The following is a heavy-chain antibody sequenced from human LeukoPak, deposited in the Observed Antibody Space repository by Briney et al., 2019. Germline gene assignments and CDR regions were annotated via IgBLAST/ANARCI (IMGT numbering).Heavy chain of an antibody. Sequence: PGGSLRLSCAASGFTFSSYSMNWVRQAPGKGLEWVSSISSSSSYIYYADSVKGRFTISRDNAKNSLYLQMNSLRAEDTAVYYCARDPQTRYFDWLSSPYFDYWGQGTLVTVSS. J-gene: IGHJ4*02. CDR3: ARDPQTRYFDWLSSPYFDY. CDR2: ISSSSSYI. CDR1: GFTFSSYS. V-gene: IGHV3-21*01. D-gene: IGHD3-9*01.